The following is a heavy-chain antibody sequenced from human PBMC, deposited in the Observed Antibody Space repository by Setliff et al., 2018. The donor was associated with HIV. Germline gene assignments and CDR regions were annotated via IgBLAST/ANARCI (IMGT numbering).Heavy chain of an antibody. Sequence: GGSLRLSCAASGFPFTSFSINWVRQAPGKGLEWVSRIYDSGDIWYADSVKGRFTISRDNAENSLFLQMNSLRAEDTAVYYCARVQYFNSGGYWATIRHYYYMDVWGKGTAVTVSS. J-gene: IGHJ6*03. V-gene: IGHV3-48*01. CDR2: IYDSGDI. CDR3: ARVQYFNSGGYWATIRHYYYMDV. CDR1: GFPFTSFS. D-gene: IGHD3-22*01.